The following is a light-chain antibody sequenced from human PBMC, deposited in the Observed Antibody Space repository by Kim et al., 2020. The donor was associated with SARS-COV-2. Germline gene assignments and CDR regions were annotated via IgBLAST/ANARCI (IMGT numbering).Light chain of an antibody. Sequence: GRRVTISWSGSSPNIAKNSVCWYQQLPGKAPKRLIYANNQRPSGVPDRFSASKSGTSASLATSGLRSEDEADYYCAVWDDSLSGWVFGGGTQLTVL. CDR1: SPNIAKNS. J-gene: IGLJ3*02. V-gene: IGLV1-47*01. CDR3: AVWDDSLSGWV. CDR2: ANN.